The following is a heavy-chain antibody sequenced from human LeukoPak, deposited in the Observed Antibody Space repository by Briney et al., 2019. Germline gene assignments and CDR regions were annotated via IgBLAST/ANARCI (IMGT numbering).Heavy chain of an antibody. Sequence: GGSLRLSCAASEFNFSIYALHWVRQAPGKGLEWVAVISYGGSDKYYADSVEGRFTISRDNSKNALYLQMNSLRAGDTAVYYCARYIRGLYSSGIDYWGQGTLVTVSS. D-gene: IGHD6-19*01. CDR1: EFNFSIYA. CDR3: ARYIRGLYSSGIDY. V-gene: IGHV3-30*04. CDR2: ISYGGSDK. J-gene: IGHJ4*02.